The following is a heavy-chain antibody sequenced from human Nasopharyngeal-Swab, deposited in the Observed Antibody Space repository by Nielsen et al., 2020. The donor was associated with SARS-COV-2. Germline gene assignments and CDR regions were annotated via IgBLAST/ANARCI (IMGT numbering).Heavy chain of an antibody. CDR1: GFTFSSDG. D-gene: IGHD6-6*01. CDR2: IWYDGSNK. J-gene: IGHJ4*02. V-gene: IGHV3-33*01. Sequence: GGSRRPSCAASGFTFSSDGMHWVRQAPGKGLEWAAVIWYDGSNKYYADSVKGRFTIYRDNSKNTLYLQMNSLRAEDTAVYYCAVIAARPPEYFDYWGQGTLVTVSS. CDR3: AVIAARPPEYFDY.